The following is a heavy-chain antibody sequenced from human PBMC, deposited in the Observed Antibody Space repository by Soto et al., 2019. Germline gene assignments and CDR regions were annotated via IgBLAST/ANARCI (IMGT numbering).Heavy chain of an antibody. CDR3: AKDATRTSGWYYFDY. CDR1: GFTFSILA. D-gene: IGHD6-19*01. CDR2: IDYTGGAT. J-gene: IGHJ4*02. V-gene: IGHV3-23*01. Sequence: GGSLRLSCAASGFTFSILAMGWVRQAPGKGLEWVSVIDYTGGATYYTDSVKGRFIISRDNSKKILYLQMNSLRTEDTAIYYCAKDATRTSGWYYFDYWGRGAQVTVSS.